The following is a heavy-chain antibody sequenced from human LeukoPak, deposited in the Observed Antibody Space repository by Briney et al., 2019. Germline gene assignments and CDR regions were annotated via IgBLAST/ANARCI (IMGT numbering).Heavy chain of an antibody. J-gene: IGHJ4*02. CDR3: ARVEVYYYDSSGYYYFDY. Sequence: ASVKVSCKASGYTFTSYDINWVRQAPGQGLEWMGWINPNSGGTNYAQKFQGRVTMTRDTSISKAYMELSRLRSDDTAVYYCARVEVYYYDSSGYYYFDYWGQGTLVTVSS. D-gene: IGHD3-22*01. CDR1: GYTFTSYD. CDR2: INPNSGGT. V-gene: IGHV1-2*02.